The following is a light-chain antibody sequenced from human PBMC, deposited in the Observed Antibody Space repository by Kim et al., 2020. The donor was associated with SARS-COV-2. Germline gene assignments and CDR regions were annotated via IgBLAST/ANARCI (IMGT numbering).Light chain of an antibody. J-gene: IGLJ2*01. Sequence: PGQPARITCAAVALPNLYAYWYQQKPGQSPVLVIYKDSERPSGIPERFSGSSSGTTVTLTISGVQAEDEADYYCQSADSSGTYVVFGGGTQLTVL. CDR1: ALPNLY. CDR2: KDS. CDR3: QSADSSGTYVV. V-gene: IGLV3-25*03.